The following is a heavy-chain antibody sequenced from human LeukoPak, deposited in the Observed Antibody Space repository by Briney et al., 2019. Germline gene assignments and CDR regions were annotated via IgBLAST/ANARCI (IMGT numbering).Heavy chain of an antibody. CDR2: IYYSGST. D-gene: IGHD2-2*01. Sequence: SETLSLTFTVSGGSISSGGYYWSWIRQHPGKGLEWIGYIYYSGSTYYNPSLKSRVTISVDTSKNQFSLKLSSVTAADTAVYYCARGAGYCSSTSCLGYFDLWGRGTLVTVSS. CDR3: ARGAGYCSSTSCLGYFDL. V-gene: IGHV4-31*03. CDR1: GGSISSGGYY. J-gene: IGHJ2*01.